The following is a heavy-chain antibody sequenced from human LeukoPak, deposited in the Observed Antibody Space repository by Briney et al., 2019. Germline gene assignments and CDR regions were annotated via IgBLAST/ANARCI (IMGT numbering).Heavy chain of an antibody. V-gene: IGHV3-13*01. J-gene: IGHJ4*02. D-gene: IGHD6-19*01. CDR2: IGSGGDT. CDR3: ARAVAGTDEIDS. CDR1: GFSFSTYD. Sequence: PGGSLRPSCAGSGFSFSTYDMLWVRQAPGKGLEWVSAIGSGGDTYYAGSVKGRFTISRESANNSFYLQMNSLNAGDTAVYFCARAVAGTDEIDSWGQGTLVTVSS.